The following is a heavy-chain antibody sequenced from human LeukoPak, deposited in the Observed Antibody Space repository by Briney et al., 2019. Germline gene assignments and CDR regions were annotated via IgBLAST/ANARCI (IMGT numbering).Heavy chain of an antibody. V-gene: IGHV3-48*03. CDR1: GFTFSSYE. CDR3: AKDSYYYDSSGPFPFDY. D-gene: IGHD3-22*01. CDR2: ISSSGSTI. Sequence: GGSLRLSCAASGFTFSSYEMNWVRQAPGKGLEWVSYISSSGSTIYYADSVKGRFTISRDNSKNTLYLQMNSLRAEDTAVYYCAKDSYYYDSSGPFPFDYWGQGTLVTVSS. J-gene: IGHJ4*02.